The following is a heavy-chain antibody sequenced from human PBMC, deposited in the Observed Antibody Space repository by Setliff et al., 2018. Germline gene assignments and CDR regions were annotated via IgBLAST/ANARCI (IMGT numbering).Heavy chain of an antibody. V-gene: IGHV1-69*13. D-gene: IGHD3-22*01. Sequence: GASVKVSCKASGGTSSSYAISWVRQAPGQGLEWMGGIIPIFGTANYAQKFQGRVTITADESTSTAYMELSSLRSEDTAVYYCARDGDNYYDSSGYYLNHAFDIWGQGTMVTVSS. CDR1: GGTSSSYA. J-gene: IGHJ3*02. CDR2: IIPIFGTA. CDR3: ARDGDNYYDSSGYYLNHAFDI.